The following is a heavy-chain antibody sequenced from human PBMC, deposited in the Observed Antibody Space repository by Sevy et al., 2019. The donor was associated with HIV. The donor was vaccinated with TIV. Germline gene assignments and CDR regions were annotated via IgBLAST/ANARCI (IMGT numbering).Heavy chain of an antibody. Sequence: SETLSLTCTVSGGSISSYYWSWIRQPAGKGLEWIGRIYTSGSTNYNPSLKSRVTMSVDTSKNQFSLKLSSVTAADTAVYYCARAASYYDSSGYPFYYYYYGMDVWVQGTTVTVSS. CDR3: ARAASYYDSSGYPFYYYYYGMDV. CDR2: IYTSGST. D-gene: IGHD3-22*01. V-gene: IGHV4-4*07. CDR1: GGSISSYY. J-gene: IGHJ6*02.